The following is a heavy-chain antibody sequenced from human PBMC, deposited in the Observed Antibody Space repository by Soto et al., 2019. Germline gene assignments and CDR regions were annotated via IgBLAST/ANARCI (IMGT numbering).Heavy chain of an antibody. CDR3: AKARHSTSWYGLEADF. J-gene: IGHJ4*02. CDR1: GFIFSDYA. Sequence: QVQLVESGGGVVQPGRSLRLSCAASGFIFSDYAMHWVRQAPGKGLELVAVISYGGDNKYYADSVRGRFAISRDNLKNTLDLQMNSLNPEDTAVYHCAKARHSTSWYGLEADFWGQGTLVTVSS. V-gene: IGHV3-30*09. CDR2: ISYGGDNK. D-gene: IGHD6-13*01.